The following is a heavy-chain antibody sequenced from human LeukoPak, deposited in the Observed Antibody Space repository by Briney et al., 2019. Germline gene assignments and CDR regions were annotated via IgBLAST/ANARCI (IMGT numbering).Heavy chain of an antibody. CDR3: ARAWDYYYGMDV. CDR2: INHSGST. D-gene: IGHD7-27*01. J-gene: IGHJ6*02. V-gene: IGHV4-4*02. Sequence: SGTLSLTCAVSGGSISSSNWWSWVRQPPGKGLEWIGEINHSGSTNYNPSLKSRVTISVDTSKNQFSLKLSSVTAADTAVYYCARAWDYYYGMDVWGQGTTVTVSS. CDR1: GGSISSSNW.